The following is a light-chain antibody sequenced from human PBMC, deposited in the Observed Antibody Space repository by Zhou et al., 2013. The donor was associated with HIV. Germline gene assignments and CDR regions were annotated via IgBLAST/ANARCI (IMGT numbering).Light chain of an antibody. Sequence: DIQMTQSPTSLSASVGDRVTITCRPSQTIDNYLNWYQRKPGKAPKLLIYGASTLHSGVPSRFSGSGSGTEFSLTISNLQPDDFATYYCQQYSLSPITFGQGTRLQI. V-gene: IGKV1-39*01. CDR2: GAS. CDR3: QQYSLSPIT. CDR1: QTIDNY. J-gene: IGKJ5*01.